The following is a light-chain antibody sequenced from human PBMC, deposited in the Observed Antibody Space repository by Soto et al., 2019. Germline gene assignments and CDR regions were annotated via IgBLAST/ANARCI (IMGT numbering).Light chain of an antibody. J-gene: IGLJ1*01. Sequence: QDVLAEPASVSESPGESLTISCTGTNSDVGGYNYVSWYQQHPGKVPKLMIYDVSNRPSGVSNRFSGSKSGNTASLTISGLQAEDEADYYCNSYTATTTSYVFGTGTKVTVL. CDR3: NSYTATTTSYV. CDR2: DVS. CDR1: NSDVGGYNY. V-gene: IGLV2-14*03.